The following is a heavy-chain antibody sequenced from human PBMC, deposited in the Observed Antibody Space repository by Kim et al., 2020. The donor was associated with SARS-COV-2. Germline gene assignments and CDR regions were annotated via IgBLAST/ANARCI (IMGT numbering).Heavy chain of an antibody. V-gene: IGHV6-1*01. J-gene: IGHJ4*02. CDR2: TYYRSRWYY. CDR1: GDSVSSNTAA. CDR3: AIGAIAVAGPRLPDY. D-gene: IGHD6-19*01. Sequence: SQTLSLTCAISGDSVSSNTAAWNWIRQSPSRGLEWLGRTYYRSRWYYDYAVSVKSRATISPDTSRNQFSLQLNSVTPDDTAIYYCAIGAIAVAGPRLPDYWGQGTLVTVSS.